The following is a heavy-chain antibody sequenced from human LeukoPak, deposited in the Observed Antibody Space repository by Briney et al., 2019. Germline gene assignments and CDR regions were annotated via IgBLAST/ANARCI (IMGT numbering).Heavy chain of an antibody. J-gene: IGHJ4*02. Sequence: GGSLRLSCAASGFTFSSYEMNWVRQAPGKGLEWVSYISSSGSTIYYADSVKGRFTISRDNAKNSLYLQMNSLRAEDTAVYYWTGDNSDYGDRGEIDYWGQGTLVTVSS. D-gene: IGHD4-17*01. V-gene: IGHV3-48*03. CDR1: GFTFSSYE. CDR3: TGDNSDYGDRGEIDY. CDR2: ISSSGSTI.